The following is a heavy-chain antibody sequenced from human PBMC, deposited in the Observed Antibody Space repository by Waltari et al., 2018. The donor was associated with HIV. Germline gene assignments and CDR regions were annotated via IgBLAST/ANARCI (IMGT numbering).Heavy chain of an antibody. CDR2: INDGGST. J-gene: IGHJ4*02. Sequence: QVQLQQWGAGLLKPSETLSLTCAVSGPSFSNNHWTWIRQTPGKGLEWIGEINDGGSTNYNPSLGRRFTMSVDRSKNQFSLKLKSVTAADTAVYYCATYIILATGTHFDSWGQGTQVIVST. D-gene: IGHD3-16*01. CDR3: ATYIILATGTHFDS. V-gene: IGHV4-34*02. CDR1: GPSFSNNH.